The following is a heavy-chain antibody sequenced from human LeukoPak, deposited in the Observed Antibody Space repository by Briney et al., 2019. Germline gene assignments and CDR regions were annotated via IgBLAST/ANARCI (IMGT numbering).Heavy chain of an antibody. Sequence: GGSLRLSCAASGFTFSDYYMSWIRQAPGKGLEWVSYISISGSTIYYADSVKGRFTISRDNAKKSLYLQMNSLRAEDTAVYYCAGGYSSSWFPNFDYWGQGTLVTVSS. V-gene: IGHV3-11*01. CDR1: GFTFSDYY. CDR3: AGGYSSSWFPNFDY. D-gene: IGHD6-13*01. CDR2: ISISGSTI. J-gene: IGHJ4*02.